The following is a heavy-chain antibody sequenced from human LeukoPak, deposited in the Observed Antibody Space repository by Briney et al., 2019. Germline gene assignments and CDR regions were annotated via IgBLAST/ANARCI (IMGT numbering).Heavy chain of an antibody. V-gene: IGHV1-2*02. Sequence: ASVKVSCKASGYTFTGYYMHWVRQAPGQGLEWMGWINPNSGGTNYAQKFQGRVTMTRDTSISTAYMELSRLRSDDTAVYYCARDGGGMGARGYYYYMDVWGKGTTVTVSS. CDR3: ARDGGGMGARGYYYYMDV. CDR2: INPNSGGT. D-gene: IGHD1-26*01. J-gene: IGHJ6*03. CDR1: GYTFTGYY.